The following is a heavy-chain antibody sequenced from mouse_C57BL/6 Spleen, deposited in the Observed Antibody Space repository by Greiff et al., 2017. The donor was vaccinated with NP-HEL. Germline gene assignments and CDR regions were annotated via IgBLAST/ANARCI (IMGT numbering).Heavy chain of an antibody. Sequence: VKLQESGAELVKPGASVKISCKASGYAFSSYWMNWVKQRPGKGLEWIGQIYPGDGDTNYNGKFKGKATLTADKSSSTAYMQLSSLTSEDSAVYFCAGGYYGSSFAYWGQGTLVTVSA. CDR2: IYPGDGDT. CDR1: GYAFSSYW. D-gene: IGHD2-1*01. J-gene: IGHJ3*01. V-gene: IGHV1-80*01. CDR3: AGGYYGSSFAY.